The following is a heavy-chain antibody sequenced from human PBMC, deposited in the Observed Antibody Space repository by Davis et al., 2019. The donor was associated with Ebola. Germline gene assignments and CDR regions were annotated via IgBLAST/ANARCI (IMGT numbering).Heavy chain of an antibody. CDR1: GGSFGGYY. J-gene: IGHJ4*02. CDR3: ARRAGHYFDSGIDF. CDR2: INHSGST. Sequence: SETLSLTCAVYGGSFGGYYWTWIRQPPGEGLEWIGEINHSGSTNYNPSLKGRVTISADTSKNQFSLKVSSVTAADTAVYYCARRAGHYFDSGIDFWGQGALVTVSS. D-gene: IGHD2/OR15-2a*01. V-gene: IGHV4-34*01.